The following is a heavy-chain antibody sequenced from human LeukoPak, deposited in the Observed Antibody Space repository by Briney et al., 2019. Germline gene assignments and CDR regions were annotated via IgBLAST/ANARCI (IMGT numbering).Heavy chain of an antibody. J-gene: IGHJ5*02. V-gene: IGHV4-61*02. D-gene: IGHD3-10*01. CDR2: IYTSGST. CDR3: ARDSGITMVRGVIENWFDP. CDR1: GGSISSGSYY. Sequence: SETLSLTCTVSGGSISSGSYYWSWIRQPAGKGLEWIGRIYTSGSTNYNPSLKGRVTISVDTSKNQFSLKLSSVTAADTAVYYCARDSGITMVRGVIENWFDPWGQGTLVTVSS.